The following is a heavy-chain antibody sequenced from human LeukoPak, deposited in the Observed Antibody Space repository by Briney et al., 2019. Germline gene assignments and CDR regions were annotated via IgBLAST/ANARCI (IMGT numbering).Heavy chain of an antibody. V-gene: IGHV3-9*01. D-gene: IGHD3-9*01. CDR1: GFTFDDYA. CDR2: ISWNSGSI. J-gene: IGHJ4*02. CDR3: AKVREGFDWLSSPPLDY. Sequence: QPGGSLRLSCAASGFTFDDYAMHWVRQAPGKGLEWVSGISWNSGSIGYADSVKGRFTISRDNAKNSLYLQMNSLRAEDTALYYCAKVREGFDWLSSPPLDYWGQGTLVTVSS.